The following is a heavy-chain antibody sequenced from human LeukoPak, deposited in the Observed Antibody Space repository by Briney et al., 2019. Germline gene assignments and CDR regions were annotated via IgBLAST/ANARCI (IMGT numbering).Heavy chain of an antibody. CDR2: ISSSGGST. Sequence: PGGSLTLSCAASGFTFSSYSMNWVRQAPGKGLEWVSAISSSGGSTYNADSVKGRFTISRDDSKNTVFLHMNSLRADDAAVYYCAKSATATHQYFFDYWGQGTLVTVSS. CDR1: GFTFSSYS. J-gene: IGHJ4*02. CDR3: AKSATATHQYFFDY. D-gene: IGHD5-18*01. V-gene: IGHV3-23*01.